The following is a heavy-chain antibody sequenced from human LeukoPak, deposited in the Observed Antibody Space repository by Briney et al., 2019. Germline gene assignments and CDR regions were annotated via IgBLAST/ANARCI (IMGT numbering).Heavy chain of an antibody. Sequence: GGSLRLSCAASGFTFSSYSMNWVRQAPGKGLEWVSSISSSSSYIYYADSVKGRFTISRDNAKNSVYLQMNSLRAEDTAVYYCARGGTIFGVVIGACDIWGQGTMVTVSS. J-gene: IGHJ3*02. CDR2: ISSSSSYI. CDR1: GFTFSSYS. CDR3: ARGGTIFGVVIGACDI. D-gene: IGHD3-3*01. V-gene: IGHV3-21*01.